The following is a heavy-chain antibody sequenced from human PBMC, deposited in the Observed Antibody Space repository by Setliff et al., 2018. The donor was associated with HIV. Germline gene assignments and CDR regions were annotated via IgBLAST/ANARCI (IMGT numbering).Heavy chain of an antibody. J-gene: IGHJ6*03. CDR2: IIPIFGTA. D-gene: IGHD1-1*01. CDR1: VSNYA. V-gene: IGHV1-69*06. Sequence: SVKVSCKAFVSNYALSWVRQAPGQGLEWLGRIIPIFGTANYAQKFQGRVTITADKSTSTDYMELSSLRSEDTAVYYCARNPQPTGTPDYYYYYYMDVWGKGTTVTVSS. CDR3: ARNPQPTGTPDYYYYYYMDV.